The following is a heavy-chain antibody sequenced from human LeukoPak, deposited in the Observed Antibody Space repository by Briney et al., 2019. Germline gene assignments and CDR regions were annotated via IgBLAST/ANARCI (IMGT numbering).Heavy chain of an antibody. CDR1: GGSFSGYY. CDR3: ARSNRGHYDFWSGYPTGFDY. V-gene: IGHV4-34*01. Sequence: ETLSLTCAVYGGSFSGYYWSWIRQPPGKGLEWIGEINHSGSTNYDPSLKSRVTISVDTSKNQFSLKLSSVTAADTAVYYCARSNRGHYDFWSGYPTGFDYWGQGTLVTVSS. CDR2: INHSGST. J-gene: IGHJ4*02. D-gene: IGHD3-3*01.